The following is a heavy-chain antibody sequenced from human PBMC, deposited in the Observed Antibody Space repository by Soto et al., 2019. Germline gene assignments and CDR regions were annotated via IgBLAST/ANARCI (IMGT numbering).Heavy chain of an antibody. CDR1: GGSISSYY. CDR2: IYYSGST. V-gene: IGHV4-59*12. CDR3: AREKAEGGFDY. D-gene: IGHD2-15*01. Sequence: QVQLQESGPGLVKPSETLSLTCTVSGGSISSYYWSWIRQPPGKGLEWIGYIYYSGSTNYNPSLKSRVTISVDTSKNQFSLKLSSVTAADTAVYYCAREKAEGGFDYWGQGTLVTVSS. J-gene: IGHJ4*02.